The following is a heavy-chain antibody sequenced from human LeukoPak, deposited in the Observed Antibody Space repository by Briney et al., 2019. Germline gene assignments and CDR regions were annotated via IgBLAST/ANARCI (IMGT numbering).Heavy chain of an antibody. D-gene: IGHD6-19*01. V-gene: IGHV4-39*01. J-gene: IGHJ4*02. CDR2: IYYSGST. CDR1: GGSISSSSYY. CDR3: ARIAVAGYFDY. Sequence: SETLSRTCTVSGGSISSSSYYWGWIRQPPGKGLEWIGSIYYSGSTYYNPSLKSRVTISVDTSKNQFSLKLSSVTAVDTAVYYCARIAVAGYFDYWGQGTLVTVSS.